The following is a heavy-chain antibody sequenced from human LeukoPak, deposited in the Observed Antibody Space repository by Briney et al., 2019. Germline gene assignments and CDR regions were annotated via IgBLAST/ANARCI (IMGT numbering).Heavy chain of an antibody. V-gene: IGHV3-30-3*01. D-gene: IGHD3-22*01. CDR2: ISYDGSNK. CDR1: GHTFSSYA. Sequence: GRCLRLSCAAPGHTFSSYAMHTVRQAPGKGLERVAAISYDGSNKYYAASVKSRFTISRDNSKNTLYLQMNSLRAEDTAVYYCAMTHSSGYYNYYYYYGMDVWGQGTTVTVSS. J-gene: IGHJ6*02. CDR3: AMTHSSGYYNYYYYYGMDV.